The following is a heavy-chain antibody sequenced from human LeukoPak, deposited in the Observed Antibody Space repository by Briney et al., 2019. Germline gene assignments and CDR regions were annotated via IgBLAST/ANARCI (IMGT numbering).Heavy chain of an antibody. CDR2: ISSSGLTI. CDR3: ARSYYDSSDYYGEYYFDY. D-gene: IGHD3-22*01. Sequence: GGSLRLSCAASGFTFSDYYMSWIRQAPGKGLEWVSYISSSGLTIYYADSVKGRFTISRDNAKNSLYLQMNSLRAEDTAVYYCARSYYDSSDYYGEYYFDYWGQGTLVTVSS. V-gene: IGHV3-11*04. J-gene: IGHJ4*02. CDR1: GFTFSDYY.